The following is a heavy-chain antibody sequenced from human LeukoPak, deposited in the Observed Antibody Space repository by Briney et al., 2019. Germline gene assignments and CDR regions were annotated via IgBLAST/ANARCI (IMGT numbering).Heavy chain of an antibody. D-gene: IGHD4/OR15-4a*01. CDR3: ARGRTMAAGGANLDS. V-gene: IGHV1-2*06. Sequence: GASVKVSCKSSGYTFTTYYIHWVRQAPGQGLEWMGRINPNTGGTHYAQRFQGRVTKTKDTPISTSYMELNSLTSDDTAVYFCARGRTMAAGGANLDSWGQGNLVTVSS. CDR2: INPNTGGT. CDR1: GYTFTTYY. J-gene: IGHJ4*02.